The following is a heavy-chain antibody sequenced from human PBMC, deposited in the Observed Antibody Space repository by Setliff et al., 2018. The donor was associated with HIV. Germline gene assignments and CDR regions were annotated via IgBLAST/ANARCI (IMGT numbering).Heavy chain of an antibody. V-gene: IGHV3-11*04. CDR2: ISSSGSTI. J-gene: IGHJ3*02. CDR3: ARDGREQHPDAFDI. D-gene: IGHD6-13*01. Sequence: GGSLRLSCVVSGFNFSDDYMSWIRQAPGKGLEWVSYISSSGSTIYYADSVKGRFTISRDNAKNSLYLQMNSLRAEDTAVYYCARDGREQHPDAFDIWGQGTMVTVSS. CDR1: GFNFSDDY.